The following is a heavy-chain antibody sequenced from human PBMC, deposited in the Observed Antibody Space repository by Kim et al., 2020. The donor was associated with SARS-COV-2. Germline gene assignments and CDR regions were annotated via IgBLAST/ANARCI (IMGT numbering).Heavy chain of an antibody. V-gene: IGHV1-24*01. CDR1: GKKLNELS. D-gene: IGHD3-10*01. CDR2: FDPENIET. J-gene: IGHJ6*02. Sequence: ASVKVSCRVSGKKLNELSTHWVRQAPGRGLEWMGGFDPENIETIYAPNFRGRVTLTEDSSTDTAYMELISLRPEDTAVYYCATYLLNWAKAPLYYHGLQVWGQGTTVTVSS. CDR3: ATYLLNWAKAPLYYHGLQV.